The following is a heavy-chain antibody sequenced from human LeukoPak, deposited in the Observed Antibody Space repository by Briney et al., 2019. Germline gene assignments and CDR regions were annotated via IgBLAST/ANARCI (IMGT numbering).Heavy chain of an antibody. Sequence: WVTVSCTASGGTFISYAISWVRQAPGQGLAWMGGIILIFGTPYYAQKFQGRVTSTPDETTRTAYMELSSLRSEDTAVYYCARVSDYYRSGSYYNFTTDYYYPGMDVWGQRTTVTVSS. CDR2: IILIFGTP. CDR3: ARVSDYYRSGSYYNFTTDYYYPGMDV. D-gene: IGHD3-10*01. J-gene: IGHJ6*02. V-gene: IGHV1-69*01. CDR1: GGTFISYA.